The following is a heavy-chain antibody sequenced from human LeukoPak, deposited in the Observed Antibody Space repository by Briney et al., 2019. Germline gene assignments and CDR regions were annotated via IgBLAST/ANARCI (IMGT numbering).Heavy chain of an antibody. CDR1: GYNFTSLS. Sequence: ASVKVSCKASGYNFTSLSIAWVRQAPGQGLEWMGWINANNGKTHYAQKFHDRVTMTTDASTNTAYMELRGLKSDDTAMFYCSGLSSLGAVLDFHYWGQGTLVTVSS. V-gene: IGHV1-18*01. J-gene: IGHJ4*02. CDR3: SGLSSLGAVLDFHY. CDR2: INANNGKT. D-gene: IGHD3-16*01.